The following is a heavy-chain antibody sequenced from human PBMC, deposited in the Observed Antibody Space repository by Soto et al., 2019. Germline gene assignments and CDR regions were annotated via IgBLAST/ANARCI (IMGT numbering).Heavy chain of an antibody. V-gene: IGHV3-49*03. CDR3: TSFSSSWGYYYYYMDV. CDR1: GFTFGDYA. Sequence: GGSLRLSCTASGFTFGDYAMSWFRQAPGKGLEWVGFIRSKAYGGTTEYAASVKGRFTISRDDSKSIAYLQMNSLKTEDTAVYYCTSFSSSWGYYYYYMDVWGKGTTVTVSS. D-gene: IGHD6-13*01. J-gene: IGHJ6*03. CDR2: IRSKAYGGTT.